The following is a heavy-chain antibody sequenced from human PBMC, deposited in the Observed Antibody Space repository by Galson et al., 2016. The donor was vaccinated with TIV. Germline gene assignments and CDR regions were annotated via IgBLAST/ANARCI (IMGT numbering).Heavy chain of an antibody. CDR1: GYSFTTYA. J-gene: IGHJ4*02. CDR2: INAGNSNT. CDR3: ARPPYCGGDCYKYDR. V-gene: IGHV1-3*01. Sequence: SGYSFTTYAMHWVRQAPGQGLEWMGCINAGNSNTKYSQKFQGRLTITRDTFARTAYMELSSLTSADTAVYYCARPPYCGGDCYKYDRWGQGTLVTVSS. D-gene: IGHD2-21*01.